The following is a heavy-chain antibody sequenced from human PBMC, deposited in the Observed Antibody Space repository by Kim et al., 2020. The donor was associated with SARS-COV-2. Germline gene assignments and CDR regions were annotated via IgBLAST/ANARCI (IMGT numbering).Heavy chain of an antibody. Sequence: GGSLRLSCAASGFTFSSYGMHWVRQAPGKGLEWVAVIWYDGSNKYYADSVKGRFTISRDNSKNTLYLQMNSLRAEDTAVYYCAREDCSSTSCYLYYYYGMDVWGQGTMVTVSS. J-gene: IGHJ6*02. V-gene: IGHV3-33*01. CDR1: GFTFSSYG. CDR2: IWYDGSNK. CDR3: AREDCSSTSCYLYYYYGMDV. D-gene: IGHD2-2*01.